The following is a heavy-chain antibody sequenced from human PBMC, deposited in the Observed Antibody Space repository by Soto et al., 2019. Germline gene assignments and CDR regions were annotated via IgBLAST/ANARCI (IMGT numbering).Heavy chain of an antibody. Sequence: QLHLQESGPGLVKPSETLSLTCSVSGGSITIDNYYWGWIRQPPGKALQWIATIYYTGTTYYSPPLKTRASISMNTSKNQYSLRLTSVDAADTAVYYCARIFGSLDEHFEYWGQGVLVTVSS. CDR3: ARIFGSLDEHFEY. V-gene: IGHV4-39*01. CDR1: GGSITIDNYY. CDR2: IYYTGTT. D-gene: IGHD2-15*01. J-gene: IGHJ4*02.